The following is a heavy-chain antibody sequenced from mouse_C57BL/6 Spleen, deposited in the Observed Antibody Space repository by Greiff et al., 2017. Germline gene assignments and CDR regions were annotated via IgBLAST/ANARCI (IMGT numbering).Heavy chain of an antibody. CDR2: LNPYNGDT. Sequence: EVQLQQSGPELVKPGDSVKISCKASGYSFTGYFMNWVMQSHGKSLEWIGRLNPYNGDTFYNQKFKGKATLTVDKSSSTAHMELRSLTSEDSAVYYCARSGDYDEGYYAMDYWGQGTSVTVSS. D-gene: IGHD2-4*01. CDR1: GYSFTGYF. V-gene: IGHV1-20*01. J-gene: IGHJ4*01. CDR3: ARSGDYDEGYYAMDY.